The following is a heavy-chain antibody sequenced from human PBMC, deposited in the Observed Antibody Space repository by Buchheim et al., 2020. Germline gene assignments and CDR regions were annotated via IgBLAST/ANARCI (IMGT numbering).Heavy chain of an antibody. CDR1: GFTFSSYG. V-gene: IGHV3-23*04. D-gene: IGHD6-13*01. J-gene: IGHJ4*02. CDR3: AKDLLTIADLDH. Sequence: EVQLVESGGGLVQLGGSLRLSCAASGFTFSSYGMSWVRQAPGKGLEWVSGISDSGYNTYYADSVKGRFTISRDNSHNTLNLQMNSLRGDDTAVYYCAKDLLTIADLDHWGQGTL. CDR2: ISDSGYNT.